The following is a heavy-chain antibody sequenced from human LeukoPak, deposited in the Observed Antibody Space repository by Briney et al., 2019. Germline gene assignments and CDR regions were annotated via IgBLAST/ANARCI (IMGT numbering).Heavy chain of an antibody. J-gene: IGHJ4*02. CDR3: ARDLPLGYSSSPSVGADY. V-gene: IGHV1-18*01. CDR1: GYTFTSYG. CDR2: ISAYNGNT. Sequence: ASVKVSCKASGYTFTSYGISWVRQAPGQGLEWMGWISAYNGNTNYAQKLQGRVTMTTDTSTSTAYMELRSLRSDDTAVYYCARDLPLGYSSSPSVGADYWGQGTLVTVSS. D-gene: IGHD6-6*01.